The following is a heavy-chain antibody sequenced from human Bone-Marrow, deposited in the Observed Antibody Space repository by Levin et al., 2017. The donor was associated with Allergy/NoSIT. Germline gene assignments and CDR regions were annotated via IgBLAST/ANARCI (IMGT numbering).Heavy chain of an antibody. CDR3: VKSLNTMTIHDGFDF. Sequence: SLKISCATSKFMFDDYGMYWVRQAPGKGLEWVSGISWNSGKTHYADSVKGRFVISRDNAKNSLYLQMNNLRTEDTALYYCVKSLNTMTIHDGFDFWGQGTMVTVSA. CDR1: KFMFDDYG. J-gene: IGHJ3*01. V-gene: IGHV3-9*01. D-gene: IGHD1/OR15-1a*01. CDR2: ISWNSGKT.